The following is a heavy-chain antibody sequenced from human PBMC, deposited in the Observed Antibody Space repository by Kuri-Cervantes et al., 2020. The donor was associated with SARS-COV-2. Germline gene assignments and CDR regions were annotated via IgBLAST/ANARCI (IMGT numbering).Heavy chain of an antibody. CDR1: GYSITGGGHY. J-gene: IGHJ6*02. V-gene: IGHV4-31*01. CDR3: ARGYVIGGVDV. CDR2: IYYSGST. D-gene: IGHD3-16*01. Sequence: SETLSLTCAVSGYSITGGGHYWSWIRQHPGKGLEWIGYIYYSGSTYYNPSLKSLITISADTSKNQFSLNLNSVTAADTAVYYCARGYVIGGVDVWGQGTTVTVSS.